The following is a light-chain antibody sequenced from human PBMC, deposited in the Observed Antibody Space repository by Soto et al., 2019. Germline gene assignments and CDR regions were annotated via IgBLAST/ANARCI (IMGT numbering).Light chain of an antibody. CDR2: DVS. V-gene: IGLV2-14*01. Sequence: QSALTQPASVSGSPGQSITISCTGTSSDVGGYNYVSWYQQHPGKAPKLMIYDVSHRPSGVSNRFSGSKSGNTASLAISGLRAEDVADYYCSSYTSSSTPYVFGTGTKLTVL. J-gene: IGLJ1*01. CDR1: SSDVGGYNY. CDR3: SSYTSSSTPYV.